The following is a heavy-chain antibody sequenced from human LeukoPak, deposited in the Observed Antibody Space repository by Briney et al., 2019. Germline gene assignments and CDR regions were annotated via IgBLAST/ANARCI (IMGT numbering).Heavy chain of an antibody. J-gene: IGHJ4*02. Sequence: ASVKVSCKASGYTFTSHGISWVRQAPGQGLQWMGWISGYNDNTNYAQDLQGRVTVTTDTSTSTAYMELRSLRSDDTAVYHCARDGGITGTAFDYWGQGTLVTVSS. D-gene: IGHD1-7*01. CDR1: GYTFTSHG. CDR3: ARDGGITGTAFDY. CDR2: ISGYNDNT. V-gene: IGHV1-18*01.